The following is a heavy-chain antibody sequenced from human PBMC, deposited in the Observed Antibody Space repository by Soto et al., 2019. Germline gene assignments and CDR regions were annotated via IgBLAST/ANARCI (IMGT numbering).Heavy chain of an antibody. Sequence: PGGSLRLSCAASGFTFSSYAMHWVRQAPGKGLEWVAVISYDGSNKYYADSVKGRFTISRDNSKNTLYLQMNSLRAEDTAVFYCARVRSGYYPTLDYWGQGTLVTVSS. CDR3: ARVRSGYYPTLDY. CDR2: ISYDGSNK. D-gene: IGHD3-22*01. V-gene: IGHV3-30-3*01. J-gene: IGHJ4*02. CDR1: GFTFSSYA.